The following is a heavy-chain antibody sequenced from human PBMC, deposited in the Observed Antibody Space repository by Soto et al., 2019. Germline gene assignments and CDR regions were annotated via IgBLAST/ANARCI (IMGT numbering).Heavy chain of an antibody. V-gene: IGHV4-31*03. CDR2: IYYSGST. CDR3: AREELDLGVVDY. CDR1: GGSISSGGYY. J-gene: IGHJ4*02. D-gene: IGHD1-7*01. Sequence: QVQLQESGPGLVKPSQTLSLTCTVSGGSISSGGYYWSWLRQHPGKGLEWIGYIYYSGSTYYNPSLKSRVTISVDTSKNQFSLKLSSVTAADTAVYYCAREELDLGVVDYWGQGTLVTVSS.